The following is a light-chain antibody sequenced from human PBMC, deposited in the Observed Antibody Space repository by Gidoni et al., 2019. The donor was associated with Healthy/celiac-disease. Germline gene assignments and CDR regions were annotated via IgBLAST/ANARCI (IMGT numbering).Light chain of an antibody. CDR2: GAS. CDR1: QSVSSN. Sequence: EIVMTQSPATLSVSTGERATLACRASQSVSSNLAWYQQKPGQAPRLLIYGASTRATGIPARFSGSWSGTEFTLTISSLQSEDFAVYYCQQYNNWPRTFGQGTKVEIK. V-gene: IGKV3-15*01. CDR3: QQYNNWPRT. J-gene: IGKJ1*01.